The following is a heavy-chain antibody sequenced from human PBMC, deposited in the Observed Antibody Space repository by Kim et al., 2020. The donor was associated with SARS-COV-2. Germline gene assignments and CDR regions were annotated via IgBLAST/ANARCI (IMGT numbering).Heavy chain of an antibody. D-gene: IGHD1-26*01. CDR1: GFDFSTFW. Sequence: GGSLRLSCAASGFDFSTFWMNWVRQAPGKGLEGVAKINLAGGVKHYVDSVKGRFTISRDNAKNLVYLQMNSLRVDDTAVYYCARDVPNSGRGGFDFWGQGTVVTVST. CDR3: ARDVPNSGRGGFDF. V-gene: IGHV3-7*03. CDR2: INLAGGVK. J-gene: IGHJ3*01.